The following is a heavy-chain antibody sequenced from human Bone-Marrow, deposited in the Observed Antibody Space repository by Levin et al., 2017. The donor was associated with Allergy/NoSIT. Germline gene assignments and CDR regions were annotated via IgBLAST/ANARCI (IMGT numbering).Heavy chain of an antibody. CDR1: GFTFGDYA. V-gene: IGHV3-49*03. D-gene: IGHD5-12*01. J-gene: IGHJ6*02. Sequence: GESLKISCTTSGFTFGDYAIIWFRQAPGKGLEWVSFIRGKAFGGTREYAASVKGRFTISRDESKSAAYLQMNSLKTEDTAVYFCSRTCGGLATTSRDYYGMDVWGQGTTVTVSS. CDR3: SRTCGGLATTSRDYYGMDV. CDR2: IRGKAFGGTR.